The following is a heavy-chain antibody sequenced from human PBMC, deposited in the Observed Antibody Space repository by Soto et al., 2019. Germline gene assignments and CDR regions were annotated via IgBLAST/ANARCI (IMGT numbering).Heavy chain of an antibody. CDR2: INHSGDT. D-gene: IGHD3-10*01. V-gene: IGHV4-34*01. CDR3: ARGRGVRGSIITTYYYYGLDV. Sequence: SETLSLTCAVYGGSFIGYYRSWIRQPPGKGLEWIGEINHSGDTNYNPSLKSRVTISIDTSKNQFSLKLTSVTAADTAVYYCARGRGVRGSIITTYYYYGLDVWGQVPTVTVSS. CDR1: GGSFIGYY. J-gene: IGHJ6*02.